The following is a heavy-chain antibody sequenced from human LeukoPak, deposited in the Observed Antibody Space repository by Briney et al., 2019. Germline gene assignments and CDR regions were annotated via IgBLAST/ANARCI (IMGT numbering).Heavy chain of an antibody. CDR2: AFYTGSN. V-gene: IGHV4-39*01. CDR1: GGSVSNTNYY. J-gene: IGHJ4*02. D-gene: IGHD5-18*01. Sequence: PSETLSLTCSVPGGSVSNTNYYWGWIRQPPGKGLEWIGSAFYTGSNYYNPSLKSRVTISVDTSKNRFSLGLSSVTAADTAVYWCARQNVDTAMIIDYWGQGILVTVSS. CDR3: ARQNVDTAMIIDY.